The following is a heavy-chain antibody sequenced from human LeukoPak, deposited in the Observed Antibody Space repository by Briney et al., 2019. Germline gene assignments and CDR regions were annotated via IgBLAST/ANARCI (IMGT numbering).Heavy chain of an antibody. CDR1: GFTFSSYW. V-gene: IGHV3-7*01. J-gene: IGHJ4*02. D-gene: IGHD2-2*01. CDR3: ARLVVPAANDY. Sequence: QSGGSLRLSCAASGFTFSSYWMSWIRQAPGKGPEWVANIKQDGSEKYYVDSVKGRFTISRDNAKNSLYLQMNSLRAEDTAVYYCARLVVPAANDYWGQGTLVTVSS. CDR2: IKQDGSEK.